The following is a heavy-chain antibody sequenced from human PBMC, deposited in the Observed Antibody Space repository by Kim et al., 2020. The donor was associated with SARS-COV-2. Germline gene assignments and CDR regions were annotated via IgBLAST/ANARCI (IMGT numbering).Heavy chain of an antibody. CDR2: IYYSGST. Sequence: SETLSLTCTVSGGSISSYYWSWIRQPPGKGLEWIGYIYYSGSTNYNPSLKSRVTISVDTSKNQFSLKLSSVTAADTAVYYCARGGGETGYSSSWYSSYYYYGMDVWGQGTTVTVSS. CDR3: ARGGGETGYSSSWYSSYYYYGMDV. J-gene: IGHJ6*02. D-gene: IGHD6-13*01. CDR1: GGSISSYY. V-gene: IGHV4-59*01.